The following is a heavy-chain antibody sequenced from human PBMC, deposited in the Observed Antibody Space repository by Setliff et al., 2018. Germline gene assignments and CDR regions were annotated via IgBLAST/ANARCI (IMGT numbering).Heavy chain of an antibody. Sequence: PSETLSLTCAVSGGSISSSYWWSWVRQSPGKGLEWIGEIYHSGSTNYNPSLKSRVTISVDKSKNQFSLKLSSVTAADTAVYYCARWDYESGSFYADYWGQGTLVTVSS. D-gene: IGHD3-10*01. J-gene: IGHJ4*02. CDR2: IYHSGST. CDR3: ARWDYESGSFYADY. CDR1: GGSISSSYW. V-gene: IGHV4-4*02.